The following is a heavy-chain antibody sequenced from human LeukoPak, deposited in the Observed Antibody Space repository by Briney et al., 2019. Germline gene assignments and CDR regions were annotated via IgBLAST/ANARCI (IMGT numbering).Heavy chain of an antibody. D-gene: IGHD3-10*01. J-gene: IGHJ6*02. CDR2: TSNYNGNT. Sequence: ASVKVSCTASGYTFTRSALRWVRQAPGQRLEWMGWTSNYNGNTKYSEKFQGRVTITRDTSANIVYMELNSLRSQDTGVYYCARDEVDYYGMDVWGQGTTITVSS. CDR3: ARDEVDYYGMDV. CDR1: GYTFTRSA. V-gene: IGHV1-3*04.